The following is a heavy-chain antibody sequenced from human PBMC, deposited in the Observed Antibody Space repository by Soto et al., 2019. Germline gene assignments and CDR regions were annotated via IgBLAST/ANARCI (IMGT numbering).Heavy chain of an antibody. Sequence: EVQLLESGGGFVQPGGSLRLSCVASGFTFSSYAMSWVRQAPGKGLEWVSAISDTGSSTYYADSVKGRFTVSRDNSKNTLYLQLNSLRVEDTAVYYCAKEVPYASLPKGWLAPWGLGTLVTVSS. D-gene: IGHD2-2*01. CDR2: ISDTGSST. CDR3: AKEVPYASLPKGWLAP. CDR1: GFTFSSYA. V-gene: IGHV3-23*01. J-gene: IGHJ5*02.